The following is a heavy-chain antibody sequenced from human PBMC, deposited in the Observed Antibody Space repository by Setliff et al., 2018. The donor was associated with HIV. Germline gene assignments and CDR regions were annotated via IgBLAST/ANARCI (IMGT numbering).Heavy chain of an antibody. CDR1: GYTFTGYY. J-gene: IGHJ3*02. CDR3: ARDKDGFDI. Sequence: ASVKVSCKASGYTFTGYYINWVRRAPGQGLEWMGRINPNSGDTNYTQSFQGRVTMTRDRSINTAYLELSSLKSDDTAVYYCARDKDGFDIWGQGTLVTVS. V-gene: IGHV1-2*06. CDR2: INPNSGDT.